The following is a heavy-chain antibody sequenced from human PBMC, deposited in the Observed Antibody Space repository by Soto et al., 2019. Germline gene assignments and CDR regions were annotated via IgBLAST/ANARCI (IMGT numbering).Heavy chain of an antibody. D-gene: IGHD5-12*01. CDR1: GFTFSSYD. CDR3: ARGGFSSGYKRYAIAL. J-gene: IGHJ6*02. V-gene: IGHV3-13*01. CDR2: SGSAGDT. Sequence: EVQLVEAGGGLVQPGGSLRLSCAASGFTFSSYDRHCLLQTPGTGLEWGSASGSAGDTYYLGSVKGRFTISRENAKASLYLDLNSLIPGDTAVYCGARGGFSSGYKRYAIALWGQGTPVTVSS.